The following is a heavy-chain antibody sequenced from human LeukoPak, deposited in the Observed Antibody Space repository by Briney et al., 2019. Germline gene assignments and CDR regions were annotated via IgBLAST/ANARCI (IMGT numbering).Heavy chain of an antibody. J-gene: IGHJ4*02. CDR2: ISTSGSII. D-gene: IGHD3-10*01. CDR3: AKDRRGPNIDY. CDR1: GFTFSDYY. V-gene: IGHV3-11*04. Sequence: GGSLRLSCAASGFTFSDYYMSWIRQAPGKGLEWVSYISTSGSIIYYADSVKGRVTISRDNAKTSLYLQMNSLRAEDTAVYYCAKDRRGPNIDYWGQGTLVTVSS.